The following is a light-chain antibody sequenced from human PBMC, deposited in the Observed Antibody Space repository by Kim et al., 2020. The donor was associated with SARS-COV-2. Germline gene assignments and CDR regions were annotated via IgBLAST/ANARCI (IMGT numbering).Light chain of an antibody. CDR3: QQYNSYSPR. CDR2: DAS. Sequence: GDRVTITCRASQSISDWLAWYQQKPGKAPKLLIYDASSLESGVPSRFSGSGSGTEFTLTISSLQPDDFATYYCQQYNSYSPRFGQGTKL. V-gene: IGKV1-5*01. CDR1: QSISDW. J-gene: IGKJ2*03.